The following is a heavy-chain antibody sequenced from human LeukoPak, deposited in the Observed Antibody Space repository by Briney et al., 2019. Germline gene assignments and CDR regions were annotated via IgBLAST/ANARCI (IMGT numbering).Heavy chain of an antibody. CDR3: AKPPWRCSSTTCYHFDY. V-gene: IGHV3-7*05. D-gene: IGHD2-2*01. CDR2: IKEDGTEE. CDR1: GFTFSSSW. Sequence: GSLRLSCAASGFTFSSSWMTWVRQAPGKGLEWVAHIKEDGTEEYYVDSVKGRFTISRDNAKNSLYLQMNSLRAEDTAVYYCAKPPWRCSSTTCYHFDYWGQGTLVTVSS. J-gene: IGHJ4*02.